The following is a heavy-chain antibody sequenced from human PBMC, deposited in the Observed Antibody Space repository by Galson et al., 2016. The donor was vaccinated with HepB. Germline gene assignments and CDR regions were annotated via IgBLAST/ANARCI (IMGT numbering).Heavy chain of an antibody. J-gene: IGHJ5*02. Sequence: SLRLSCAASGFIFSNYGMHWVRQAPGKGLEWVAVISHDGSSEDYVDSVKGRFTISRDNSKNTLYLQMNSLRPEDTAVYYCANLRPTVLTAGFDPWGQGTLVTVSS. CDR3: ANLRPTVLTAGFDP. CDR1: GFIFSNYG. V-gene: IGHV3-30*18. D-gene: IGHD4-23*01. CDR2: ISHDGSSE.